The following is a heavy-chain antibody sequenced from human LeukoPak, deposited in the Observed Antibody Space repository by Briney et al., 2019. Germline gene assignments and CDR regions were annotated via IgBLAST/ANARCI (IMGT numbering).Heavy chain of an antibody. CDR1: GGSFSGYY. Sequence: SETLSLTCAVYGGSFSGYYWSWIRQPPGKGLEWIGEINHSGSTNYNPSLKSRVTISVDTSKNQFSLKLSSVTAADTAVYYRARGTGPHWFDPWGQGTLVTVSS. CDR3: ARGTGPHWFDP. V-gene: IGHV4-34*01. CDR2: INHSGST. J-gene: IGHJ5*02. D-gene: IGHD3-9*01.